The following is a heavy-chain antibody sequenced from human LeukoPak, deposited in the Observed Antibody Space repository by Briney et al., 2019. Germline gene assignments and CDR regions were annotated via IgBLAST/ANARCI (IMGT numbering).Heavy chain of an antibody. J-gene: IGHJ4*02. CDR1: GFTFDDYA. D-gene: IGHD1-26*01. CDR2: ISGDGTGT. V-gene: IGHV3-43*02. Sequence: GGSLRLSCAASGFTFDDYAMHWVRQAPGKGLEWVSLISGDGTGTYYADSVKGRFTISRDNRKNSLYLQMNSLRTEDTALYYCAKDNFGSGSYFDNWGQGTLVTVSS. CDR3: AKDNFGSGSYFDN.